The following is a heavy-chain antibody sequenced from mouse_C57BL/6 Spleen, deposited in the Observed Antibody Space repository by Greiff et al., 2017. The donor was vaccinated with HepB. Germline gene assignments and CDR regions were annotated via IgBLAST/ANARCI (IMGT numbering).Heavy chain of an antibody. CDR3: ATLYYYGSSPLFDY. Sequence: QVQLQQPGAELVKPGASVKMSCKASGYTFTSYWITWVKQRPGQGLEWIGDIYPGSGSTNYNEKFKSKATLTVDTSSSTAYMQLSSLTPEDSAVYYCATLYYYGSSPLFDYWGQGTTLTVSS. CDR2: IYPGSGST. V-gene: IGHV1-55*01. D-gene: IGHD1-1*01. CDR1: GYTFTSYW. J-gene: IGHJ2*01.